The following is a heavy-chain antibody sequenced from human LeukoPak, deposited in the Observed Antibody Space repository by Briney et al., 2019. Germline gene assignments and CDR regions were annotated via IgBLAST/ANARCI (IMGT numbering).Heavy chain of an antibody. D-gene: IGHD5/OR15-5a*01. J-gene: IGHJ5*02. Sequence: ASVKVSCKTSGDTFTGHYMHWVRQAPGQGLEWMGWINPNTGGTYYAQKFQGRVTMTWDTSIITAYMELSRLTSDDTAVYYCARGEVSFDPWGQGTLVTVSS. CDR3: ARGEVSFDP. V-gene: IGHV1-2*02. CDR1: GDTFTGHY. CDR2: INPNTGGT.